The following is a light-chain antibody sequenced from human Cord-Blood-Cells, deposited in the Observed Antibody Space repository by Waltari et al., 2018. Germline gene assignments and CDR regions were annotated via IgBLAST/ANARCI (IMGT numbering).Light chain of an antibody. Sequence: QSVLTQPPSASGTPGQRVTISCSGSSSNTGSNYVYWYQQLPGTAPKLLIYRNQRPSGVPDRFSGSKSGTSASLAISGLRSEDEADYYCAAWDDSLSGRVFGGGTKLTVL. V-gene: IGLV1-47*01. CDR2: RN. CDR3: AAWDDSLSGRV. CDR1: SSNTGSNY. J-gene: IGLJ3*02.